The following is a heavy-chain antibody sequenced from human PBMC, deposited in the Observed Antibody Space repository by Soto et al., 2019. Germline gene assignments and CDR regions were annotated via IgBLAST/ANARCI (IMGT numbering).Heavy chain of an antibody. CDR2: ISSSVSTI. J-gene: IGHJ6*02. V-gene: IGHV3-48*03. CDR1: GFTFSSYE. CDR3: ARDNKGGYYYYGMDV. Sequence: XASLRLSCAASGFTFSSYEMNWVRQAPGKGLEWVSYISSSVSTIYYADSVKGRFTISRDNAKNSLYLQMNSLRAEDTAVYYCARDNKGGYYYYGMDVWGQRTTVTVSS.